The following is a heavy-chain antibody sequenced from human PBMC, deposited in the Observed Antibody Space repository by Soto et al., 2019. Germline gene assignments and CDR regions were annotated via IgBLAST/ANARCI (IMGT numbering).Heavy chain of an antibody. CDR1: GFTFATYA. CDR3: ARDKDTSSWTGFDF. Sequence: GGSLRLSCAASGFTFATYAMSWVRQAPGKGLEWVSAISATGISTHYADSVKGRVTISRDNSANTLSLKMSSLTAEDTAVYYCARDKDTSSWTGFDFWGHGTLVTVSS. J-gene: IGHJ4*01. CDR2: ISATGIST. D-gene: IGHD1-1*01. V-gene: IGHV3-23*01.